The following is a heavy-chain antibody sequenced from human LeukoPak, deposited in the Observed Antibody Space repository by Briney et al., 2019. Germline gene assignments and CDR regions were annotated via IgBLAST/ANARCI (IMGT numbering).Heavy chain of an antibody. J-gene: IGHJ4*02. D-gene: IGHD3-10*01. CDR3: ARGRKLLWFGELLYPLLDY. V-gene: IGHV4-34*01. CDR1: GGFFSGYY. Sequence: PSETLTLTCAVYGGFFSGYYWSWIRQPPGKGLEWIGEINHSGSTNYNPSLKSRVTISVDTSKNQFSLKLSSVTAADTAVYYCARGRKLLWFGELLYPLLDYWGQGTLVTVSS. CDR2: INHSGST.